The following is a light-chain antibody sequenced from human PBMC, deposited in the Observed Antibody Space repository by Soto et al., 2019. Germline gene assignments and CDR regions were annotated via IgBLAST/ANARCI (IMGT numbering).Light chain of an antibody. CDR3: QSYDTSNPLV. V-gene: IGLV6-57*01. CDR2: EDN. Sequence: NFMLTPPHSVSESPGQTVTISCTRSSGSIGSSYVQWYQQRPGSSPTTVIFEDNQRPTGVPVRFSGAIDSSSNSASLVISGLRTEDEADYYCQSYDTSNPLVFGGGTKVTVL. J-gene: IGLJ3*02. CDR1: SGSIGSSY.